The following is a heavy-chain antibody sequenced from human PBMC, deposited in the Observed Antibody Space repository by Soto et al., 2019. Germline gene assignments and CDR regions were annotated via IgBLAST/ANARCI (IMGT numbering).Heavy chain of an antibody. Sequence: EVRLLESGGGLVQPGGSLRLSCATSGLTFSNYAMSWVRQAPGGGLEWVSSMSGSSSTTYYADSVRGRFTISRDRSKNTLHLQMSSLRAEDTALYYCAKNQERELPRVIDFWGQGTLVTVSS. CDR2: MSGSSSTT. J-gene: IGHJ4*02. D-gene: IGHD1-7*01. CDR1: GLTFSNYA. V-gene: IGHV3-23*01. CDR3: AKNQERELPRVIDF.